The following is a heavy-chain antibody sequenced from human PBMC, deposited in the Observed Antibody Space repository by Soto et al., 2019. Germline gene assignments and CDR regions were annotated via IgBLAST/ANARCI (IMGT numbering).Heavy chain of an antibody. CDR1: GFTFTGFE. D-gene: IGHD3-22*01. J-gene: IGHJ4*02. V-gene: IGHV3-48*03. CDR2: ITGGGDIT. Sequence: GGSLRLSCAVSGFTFTGFEMNWVRQAPGKGLEWIPHITGGGDITHYADSVKGRFTISRDNAKNSLFLQMNSLRAEDTAVYYCARDIDYYDSRGYQDYWGQGTLVTVSS. CDR3: ARDIDYYDSRGYQDY.